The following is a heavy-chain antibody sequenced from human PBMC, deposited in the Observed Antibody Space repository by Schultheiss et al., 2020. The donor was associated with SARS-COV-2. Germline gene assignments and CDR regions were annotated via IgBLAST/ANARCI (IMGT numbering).Heavy chain of an antibody. J-gene: IGHJ4*02. V-gene: IGHV4-61*08. D-gene: IGHD6-19*01. CDR2: IHYSGST. CDR1: GGSISSGDYY. Sequence: SETLSLTCTVSGGSISSGDYYWSWIRQPPGKGLEWIGYIHYSGSTNYNPSLKSRVTISVDTSKKQFSLRLSSVTAADTAVYYCARVGSGWYYFDYWGQGTLVTVSS. CDR3: ARVGSGWYYFDY.